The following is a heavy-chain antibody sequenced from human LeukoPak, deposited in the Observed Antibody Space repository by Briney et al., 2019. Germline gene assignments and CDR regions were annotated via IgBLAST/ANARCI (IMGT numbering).Heavy chain of an antibody. Sequence: GGSLRHSCAASGFTFSSYSMNWVRQAPGKGLEWVSSISSSSSYMYYADSVKGRFTISRDNAKNSLYLQMNSLRAEDTAVYYCARGGFEDYYDSSGYYYSPYYFDYWGQGTLVTVSS. J-gene: IGHJ4*02. V-gene: IGHV3-21*01. CDR2: ISSSSSYM. CDR3: ARGGFEDYYDSSGYYYSPYYFDY. D-gene: IGHD3-22*01. CDR1: GFTFSSYS.